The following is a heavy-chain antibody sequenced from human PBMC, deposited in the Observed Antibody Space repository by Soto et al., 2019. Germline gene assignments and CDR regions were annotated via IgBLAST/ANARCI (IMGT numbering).Heavy chain of an antibody. CDR1: GYSISSGYY. J-gene: IGHJ6*02. D-gene: IGHD2-15*01. Sequence: SETLSLTCAVSGYSISSGYYWGWIRQPPGKGLEWIGSIYHSGSTYYNPSPKSRVTISVDTSKNQFSLKLSSVTAADTAVYYCARDRVVVAATALYYYYGMDVWGQGTTVTVSS. V-gene: IGHV4-38-2*02. CDR2: IYHSGST. CDR3: ARDRVVVAATALYYYYGMDV.